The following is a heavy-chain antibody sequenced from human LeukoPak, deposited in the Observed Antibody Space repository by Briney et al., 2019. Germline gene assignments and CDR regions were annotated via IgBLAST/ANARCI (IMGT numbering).Heavy chain of an antibody. CDR1: GFAFSSCW. D-gene: IGHD3-10*01. CDR3: ATDSFGIFDY. Sequence: GGSLGLSCAASGFAFSSCWMNWVRQAPGKGLEWVAKIKEDGSEKYYVDSVRGRFTISRDNAENSLYLQMNSLRAEDTAVYYCATDSFGIFDYWGQGTLVTVSS. J-gene: IGHJ4*02. V-gene: IGHV3-7*03. CDR2: IKEDGSEK.